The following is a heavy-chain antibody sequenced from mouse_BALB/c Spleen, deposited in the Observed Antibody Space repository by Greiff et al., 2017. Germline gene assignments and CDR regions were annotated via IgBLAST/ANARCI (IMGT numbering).Heavy chain of an antibody. V-gene: IGHV5-17*02. CDR3: ARQYGNYWFAY. CDR1: GFTFSSFG. D-gene: IGHD2-10*02. J-gene: IGHJ3*01. CDR2: ISSGSSTI. Sequence: DVKLVESGGGLVQPGGSRKLSCAASGFTFSSFGMHWVRQAPEKGLEWVAYISSGSSTIYYADTVKGRFTISRDNPKNTLFLQMTSLRSEDTAMYYCARQYGNYWFAYWGQGTLVTVSA.